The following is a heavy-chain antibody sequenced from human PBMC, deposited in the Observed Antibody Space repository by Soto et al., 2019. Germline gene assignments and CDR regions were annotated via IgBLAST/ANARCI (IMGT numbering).Heavy chain of an antibody. CDR2: INPDGSST. CDR1: GFTFSNYW. Sequence: PGGSLRLSCAASGFTFSNYWMHWVRQAPGKGLLWVSRINPDGSSTSYADSVKDRFTISRDNAKNTLYLQMNSLRAEDTAVYYCVRDPATVTSYFDYWGQGALVTVSS. J-gene: IGHJ4*02. V-gene: IGHV3-74*01. CDR3: VRDPATVTSYFDY. D-gene: IGHD4-17*01.